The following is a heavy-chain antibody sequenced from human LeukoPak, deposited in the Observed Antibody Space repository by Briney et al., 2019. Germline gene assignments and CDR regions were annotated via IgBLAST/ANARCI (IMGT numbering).Heavy chain of an antibody. Sequence: GGSLRLSCVASGFTFSNYWMSWVRQAPGKGLEWVANIKQDGSEKYYVDSVRGRVTISRDNAKNSLYLQMNSLRAEDTALYYCARDKWELLQNWFDPWGQGTLVTVSS. J-gene: IGHJ5*02. CDR2: IKQDGSEK. V-gene: IGHV3-7*03. D-gene: IGHD1-26*01. CDR3: ARDKWELLQNWFDP. CDR1: GFTFSNYW.